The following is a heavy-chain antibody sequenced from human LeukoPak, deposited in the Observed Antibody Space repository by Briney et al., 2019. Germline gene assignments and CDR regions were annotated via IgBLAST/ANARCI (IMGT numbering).Heavy chain of an antibody. D-gene: IGHD6-13*01. CDR2: ISSSSSSYI. J-gene: IGHJ4*02. V-gene: IGHV3-21*01. Sequence: GGSLRLSCAASGFTFSSYSMNWVRQAPGKGLEWVSSISSSSSSYIYYADSVKGRFTISRDNAKNSLYLQMNSLRAEDTAVYYCARDYGSSRFDYWGQGTLVTVSS. CDR1: GFTFSSYS. CDR3: ARDYGSSRFDY.